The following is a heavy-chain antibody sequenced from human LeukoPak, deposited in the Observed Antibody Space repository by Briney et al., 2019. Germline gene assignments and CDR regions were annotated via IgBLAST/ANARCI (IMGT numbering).Heavy chain of an antibody. Sequence: SETLSLTCAVYGGSFSGYYWSGIRQPPGKGLEWIGEINHSGSTNYNPSLKSRVTISVDTSKNQFSLKLSSVTAADTAVYYCARGITMVRGVLSRPFDYWGQGTLVTVSS. V-gene: IGHV4-34*01. CDR2: INHSGST. CDR1: GGSFSGYY. J-gene: IGHJ4*02. CDR3: ARGITMVRGVLSRPFDY. D-gene: IGHD3-10*01.